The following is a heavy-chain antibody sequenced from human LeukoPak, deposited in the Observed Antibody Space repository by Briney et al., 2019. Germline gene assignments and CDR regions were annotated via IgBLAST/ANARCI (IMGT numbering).Heavy chain of an antibody. J-gene: IGHJ4*02. Sequence: GGSLRLSCAASGFTFSRYNMNWVRQAPGKGLEWVSSISRTSSYIYYADSVKGRFTISRDNAQNSLYLQMNSLRVEDTAVYYCARVLETDCTGGSCYSGLDYWGQETLVTVSS. CDR2: ISRTSSYI. CDR1: GFTFSRYN. CDR3: ARVLETDCTGGSCYSGLDY. V-gene: IGHV3-21*01. D-gene: IGHD2-15*01.